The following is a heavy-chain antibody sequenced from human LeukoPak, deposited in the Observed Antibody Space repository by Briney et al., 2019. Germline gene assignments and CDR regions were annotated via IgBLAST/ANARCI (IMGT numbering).Heavy chain of an antibody. D-gene: IGHD6-19*01. CDR3: ARDDSSGWYSIDY. CDR1: GYTFTNYY. V-gene: IGHV1-46*01. Sequence: ASVKVSCKASGYTFTNYYMHWVRQAPGQGLDWMGIINPSGGYTTYAQKFQGRVTMTTDTSTSTAYMELRSLRSDDTAVYYCARDDSSGWYSIDYWGQGTLVTVSS. J-gene: IGHJ4*02. CDR2: INPSGGYT.